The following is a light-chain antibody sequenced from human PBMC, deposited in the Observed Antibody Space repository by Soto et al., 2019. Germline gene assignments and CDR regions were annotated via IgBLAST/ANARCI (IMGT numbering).Light chain of an antibody. V-gene: IGKV1-33*01. CDR3: QQYDNLPRT. Sequence: DLQMTQSPSSLSASVGDRVTITCQASQDISNYLNWYQQKPGKAPKLLIYDASNVETGVPSRFSGSGSGTDFTFTISSLQPEDIATYYCQQYDNLPRTFGGGTKVEIK. J-gene: IGKJ4*01. CDR2: DAS. CDR1: QDISNY.